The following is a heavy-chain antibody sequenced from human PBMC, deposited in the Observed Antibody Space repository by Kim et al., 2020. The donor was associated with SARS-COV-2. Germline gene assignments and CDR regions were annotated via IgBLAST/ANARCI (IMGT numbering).Heavy chain of an antibody. CDR2: ISSSSSYI. CDR1: GFTFSSYS. J-gene: IGHJ6*03. CDR3: ARDGDIAARPGDYYYYMDV. Sequence: GGSLRLSCAASGFTFSSYSMNWVRQAPGKGLEWVSSISSSSSYIYYADSVKGRFTISRDNAKNSLYLQMNSLRAEDTAVYYCARDGDIAARPGDYYYYMDVWGKGTTVTVSS. D-gene: IGHD6-6*01. V-gene: IGHV3-21*01.